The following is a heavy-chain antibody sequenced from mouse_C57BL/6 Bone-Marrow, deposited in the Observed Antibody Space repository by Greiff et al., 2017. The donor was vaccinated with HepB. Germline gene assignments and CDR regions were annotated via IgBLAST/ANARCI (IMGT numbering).Heavy chain of an antibody. Sequence: QVQLQQPGAELVMPGASVKMSCKASGYTFTSYWMHWVKQRPGQGLEWIGEIDPSDGYTNYNQKFKGKSTLTVDKSSSTAYMQLSSLTSEDSAVYYGARGRWFPDFECWGQGTTVTVAS. CDR1: GYTFTSYW. CDR2: IDPSDGYT. J-gene: IGHJ2*01. V-gene: IGHV1-69*01. CDR3: ARGRWFPDFEC. D-gene: IGHD2-3*01.